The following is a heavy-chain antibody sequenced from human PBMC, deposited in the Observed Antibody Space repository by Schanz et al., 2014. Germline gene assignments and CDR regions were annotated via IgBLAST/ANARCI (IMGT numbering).Heavy chain of an antibody. CDR3: AGAFDSSGYYFDY. CDR1: RYTFNTYG. J-gene: IGHJ4*02. CDR2: INPNTGGT. Sequence: QGQLVQSGPEVKEPGASVKVSCEASRYTFNTYGLNWVRQAPGQGLEWMGWINPNTGGTNFAQKFQGWVTVTRDTSISTVYMELSRVTYEDTAVYYCAGAFDSSGYYFDYWGQGTLVTVSS. D-gene: IGHD3-22*01. V-gene: IGHV1-2*04.